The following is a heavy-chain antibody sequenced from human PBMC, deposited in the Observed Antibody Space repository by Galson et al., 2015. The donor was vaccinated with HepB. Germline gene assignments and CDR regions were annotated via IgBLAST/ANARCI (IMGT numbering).Heavy chain of an antibody. CDR3: ARAYDFWSGYWTGWFDP. Sequence: SCKASGYTFTSYDINWVRQATGQGLEWMGWMNPNSGNTGYAQKFQGRVTMTRNTSISTAYMELSSLRSEDTAVYYCARAYDFWSGYWTGWFDPWGQGTLVTVSS. J-gene: IGHJ5*02. D-gene: IGHD3-3*01. CDR1: GYTFTSYD. CDR2: MNPNSGNT. V-gene: IGHV1-8*01.